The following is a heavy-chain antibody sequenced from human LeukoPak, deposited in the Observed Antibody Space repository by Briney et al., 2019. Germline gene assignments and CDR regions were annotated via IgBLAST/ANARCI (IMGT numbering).Heavy chain of an antibody. CDR1: GGSFSGYY. J-gene: IGHJ4*02. V-gene: IGHV4-59*12. Sequence: KSSETLSLTCAVYGGSFSGYYWSWIRQPPGKGLEWIGYIYYSGSTNYNPSLKSRVTISVDTSKNQFSLKLSSVTAADTAVYYCARATSVTTSYFDYWGQGTLVTVSS. CDR2: IYYSGST. D-gene: IGHD4-17*01. CDR3: ARATSVTTSYFDY.